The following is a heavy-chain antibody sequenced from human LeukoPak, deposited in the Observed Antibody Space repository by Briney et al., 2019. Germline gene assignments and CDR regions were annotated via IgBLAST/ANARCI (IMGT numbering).Heavy chain of an antibody. CDR2: ISYDGSNK. D-gene: IGHD1-26*01. CDR1: GFTFSSYA. V-gene: IGHV3-30*04. Sequence: GGSLRLSCAASGFTFSSYAMHWVRQAPGKGLEWVAVISYDGSNKYHADSVKGRFTISRDNSKNTLYLQMNSLRAEDTAVYYCARDPSGSFFNWFDPWGQGSLVTVSS. J-gene: IGHJ5*02. CDR3: ARDPSGSFFNWFDP.